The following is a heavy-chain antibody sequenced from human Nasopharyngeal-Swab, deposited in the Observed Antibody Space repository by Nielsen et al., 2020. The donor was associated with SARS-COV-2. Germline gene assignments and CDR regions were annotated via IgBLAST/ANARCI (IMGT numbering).Heavy chain of an antibody. D-gene: IGHD6-13*01. J-gene: IGHJ4*02. V-gene: IGHV3-7*01. CDR3: ARSDLYSSSWYAPFDY. CDR2: IKQDGSEK. CDR1: GFTFSSYW. Sequence: GGSLRLSCAASGFTFSSYWMSWVRRAPGKGLEWVANIKQDGSEKYYADSVKGRFTISRDNSKNTLYLQMNSLRAEDTAVYYCARSDLYSSSWYAPFDYWGQGTLVTVSS.